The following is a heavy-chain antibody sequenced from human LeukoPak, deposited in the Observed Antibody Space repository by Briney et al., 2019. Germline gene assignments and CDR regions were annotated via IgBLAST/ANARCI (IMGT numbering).Heavy chain of an antibody. Sequence: PSETLSLTCTVSGGSISSYYWSWIRQPPGKGLEWIGYIYYSGSTNYNPSLKSRVTISVDTSKNQFSLKLSSVTAADTAVYYCAKPIDYRPLVAFDIWGQGTMVTVSS. CDR2: IYYSGST. CDR3: AKPIDYRPLVAFDI. CDR1: GGSISSYY. J-gene: IGHJ3*02. D-gene: IGHD5-12*01. V-gene: IGHV4-59*01.